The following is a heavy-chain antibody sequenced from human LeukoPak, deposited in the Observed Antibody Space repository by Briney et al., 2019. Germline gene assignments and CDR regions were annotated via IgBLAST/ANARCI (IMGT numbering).Heavy chain of an antibody. CDR3: AKDRGSSTD. D-gene: IGHD6-6*01. CDR2: ISGSGGST. Sequence: GGSLRLSCAASGFTFSSYALSWVRQAPGKGLEWVSAISGSGGSTYYADSGKGRFTIPRDNSKNTLYLQMNSLRAEDTAVYHCAKDRGSSTDWGQGTLVTVSS. J-gene: IGHJ4*02. V-gene: IGHV3-23*01. CDR1: GFTFSSYA.